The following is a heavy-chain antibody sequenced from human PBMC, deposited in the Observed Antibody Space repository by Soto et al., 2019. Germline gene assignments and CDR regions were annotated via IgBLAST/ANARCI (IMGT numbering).Heavy chain of an antibody. CDR3: ASSYGTSWYGDY. V-gene: IGHV1-69*06. CDR2: FIPMSGTP. J-gene: IGHJ4*02. CDR1: GGDFRNYA. D-gene: IGHD6-13*01. Sequence: QVQLVQSGSEVKRPGSSVKVSCKASGGDFRNYALTWVRQAPGQVLEWMGGFIPMSGTPKYAQKFQGRVTITADTSTTTAYMELTSLRYDDTAVYYCASSYGTSWYGDYWGQGTLVTVS.